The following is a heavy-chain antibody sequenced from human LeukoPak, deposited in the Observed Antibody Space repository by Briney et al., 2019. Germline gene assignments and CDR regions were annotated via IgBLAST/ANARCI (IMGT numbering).Heavy chain of an antibody. D-gene: IGHD2-15*01. V-gene: IGHV5-51*01. CDR1: EHTFSTYW. CDR3: VRRSNYPYCSGGSCYSFDH. J-gene: IGHJ4*02. CDR2: INPYDSHT. Sequence: GESLKISCEASEHTFSTYWFGWVRQKPGKGLEWLGVINPYDSHTKYNPTFLGRVTISVDNFIGTAYLQWSSLTASDTAMYYCVRRSNYPYCSGGSCYSFDHWGQGTLVSDSS.